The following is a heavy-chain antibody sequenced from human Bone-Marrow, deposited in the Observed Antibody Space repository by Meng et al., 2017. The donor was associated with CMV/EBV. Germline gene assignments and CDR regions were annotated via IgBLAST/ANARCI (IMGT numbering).Heavy chain of an antibody. CDR3: ARDVVGAMAY. CDR1: GYTFTSYD. D-gene: IGHD1-26*01. Sequence: ASVKVSCKASGYTFTSYDINWVRQATGQGLEWMGWMNPNSGNTGYAQKFQGRVTMTTDTSTSTAYMELRSLRSDDTAVYYCARDVVGAMAYWGQGNRVNGAS. J-gene: IGHJ4*02. V-gene: IGHV1-8*01. CDR2: MNPNSGNT.